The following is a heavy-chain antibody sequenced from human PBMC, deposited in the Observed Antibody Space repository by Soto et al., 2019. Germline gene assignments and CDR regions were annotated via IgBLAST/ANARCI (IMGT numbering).Heavy chain of an antibody. CDR1: GFTFSSYS. J-gene: IGHJ4*02. V-gene: IGHV3-48*01. CDR2: ISSSSSTI. Sequence: EVPLVESGGGLVQPGGSLRLSCAASGFTFSSYSMNWVRQAPGKGLEWVSYISSSSSTIYYADSVKGRFTISRDNAKNSLYLQRNSLRAEDTAVYYCARGSTMMVVVISLDYWGQGTLVTVSS. CDR3: ARGSTMMVVVISLDY. D-gene: IGHD3-22*01.